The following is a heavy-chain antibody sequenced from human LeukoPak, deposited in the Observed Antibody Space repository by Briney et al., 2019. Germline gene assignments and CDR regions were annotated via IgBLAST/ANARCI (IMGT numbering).Heavy chain of an antibody. Sequence: GGSLRLSCAASGFTFSSYEMNWVRQAPGKGLEWVSYISSSGSTIYYADSVKGRFTISRDNAKNSLYLQMNSLRAEDTAVYYCARGPFASGSYSLYGYGSVFDYWGQGTLVTGSS. V-gene: IGHV3-48*03. D-gene: IGHD3-10*01. CDR3: ARGPFASGSYSLYGYGSVFDY. CDR2: ISSSGSTI. J-gene: IGHJ4*02. CDR1: GFTFSSYE.